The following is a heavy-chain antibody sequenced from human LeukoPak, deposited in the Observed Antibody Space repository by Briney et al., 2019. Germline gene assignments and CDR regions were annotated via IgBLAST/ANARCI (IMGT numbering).Heavy chain of an antibody. J-gene: IGHJ4*02. D-gene: IGHD6-6*01. V-gene: IGHV4-34*01. CDR2: INHSGST. CDR3: ARCWGSIEGSSSGNVDY. CDR1: GGSFSGYY. Sequence: PSETLSLTCAVYGGSFSGYYWRWIRQPPGKGLEWIGEINHSGSTNYNPSLKSRVTISVDTSKNQFSLKLSSVTAADTAVYYCARCWGSIEGSSSGNVDYWGQGTLVTVSS.